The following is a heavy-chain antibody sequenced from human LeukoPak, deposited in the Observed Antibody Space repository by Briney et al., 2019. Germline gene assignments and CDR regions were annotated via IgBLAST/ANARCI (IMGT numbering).Heavy chain of an antibody. CDR1: GGSISSSSYY. CDR3: ARAAPGGSSSSMGLIDY. CDR2: IYYSGST. D-gene: IGHD6-6*01. V-gene: IGHV4-39*07. Sequence: SETLSLTCTVSGGSISSSSYYWGWIRQPPGKGLEWIGSIYYSGSTNYNPSLKSRVTISVDTSKNQFSLKLSSVTAADTAVYYCARAAPGGSSSSMGLIDYWGQGTLVTVSS. J-gene: IGHJ4*02.